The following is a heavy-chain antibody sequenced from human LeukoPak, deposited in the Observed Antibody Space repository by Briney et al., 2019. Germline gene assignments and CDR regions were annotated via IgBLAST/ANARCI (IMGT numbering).Heavy chain of an antibody. D-gene: IGHD6-13*01. V-gene: IGHV4-34*01. Sequence: SETLSLTCAVYGGSFSGYYWSWIRQPPGKGLEWIGEINHSGSTNYSPSLKSRVTISVDTSKNQFSLKLSSVTAADTAVYYCAKDRSYSSFDYWGQGTLVTVSS. CDR3: AKDRSYSSFDY. CDR2: INHSGST. J-gene: IGHJ4*02. CDR1: GGSFSGYY.